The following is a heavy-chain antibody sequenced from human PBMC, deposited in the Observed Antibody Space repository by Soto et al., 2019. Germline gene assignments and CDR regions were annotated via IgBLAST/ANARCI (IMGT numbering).Heavy chain of an antibody. CDR3: ARVRGGNNYYDFWSGLDY. V-gene: IGHV3-7*03. CDR1: GFTFNSYW. J-gene: IGHJ4*02. Sequence: GGSLRLSCAASGFTFNSYWMTWARQAPGKGLEWVANIKQEGSEKYYVDSVKGRFTISRDNAKNSLYLQMNSLRAEDTAVYYCARVRGGNNYYDFWSGLDYWGRGTLVTVSS. CDR2: IKQEGSEK. D-gene: IGHD3-3*01.